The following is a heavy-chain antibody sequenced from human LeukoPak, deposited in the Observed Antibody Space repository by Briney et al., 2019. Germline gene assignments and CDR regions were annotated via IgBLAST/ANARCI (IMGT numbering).Heavy chain of an antibody. V-gene: IGHV1-18*01. Sequence: ASVKVSCKSSGYTFNTYGITWVRRAPGQGLEWMGWISTYNGHTKYAQKFQGRVTMTTDTSTSTAYMELRSLRSGDTAVYYCAKRLTSTYYYDSSGYYSSAECFQHWGQGTLVTVSS. J-gene: IGHJ1*01. CDR2: ISTYNGHT. CDR1: GYTFNTYG. CDR3: AKRLTSTYYYDSSGYYSSAECFQH. D-gene: IGHD3-22*01.